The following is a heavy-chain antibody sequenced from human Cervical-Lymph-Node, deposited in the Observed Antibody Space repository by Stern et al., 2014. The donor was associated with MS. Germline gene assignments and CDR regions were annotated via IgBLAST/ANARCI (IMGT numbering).Heavy chain of an antibody. CDR1: GGSISISPFY. Sequence: QVQLQESGPGLVKPSETLSLTCTVSGGSISISPFYWGWVRQPPGKGLEWIGNIHYSGNTYYSPSLKSRVTISVDTSKNQISLKLSSVTAADTAVYYCARVFVTTTPQYFFYGLDVWGQGTTVIVSS. CDR3: ARVFVTTTPQYFFYGLDV. CDR2: IHYSGNT. D-gene: IGHD2/OR15-2a*01. J-gene: IGHJ6*02. V-gene: IGHV4-39*01.